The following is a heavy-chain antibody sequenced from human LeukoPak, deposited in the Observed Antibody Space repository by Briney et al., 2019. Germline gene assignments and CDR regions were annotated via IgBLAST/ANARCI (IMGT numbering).Heavy chain of an antibody. Sequence: PSETLSLTCTVSGGSISSYYWSWIRQPAGKGLEWIGRIYTSGSTNYNPSLKSRVTMSVDTSKNQFSLKLSSLTAADTAVYYCARDLRQRDWYFDLWGRGTLVTVSS. CDR3: ARDLRQRDWYFDL. J-gene: IGHJ2*01. V-gene: IGHV4-4*07. CDR2: IYTSGST. CDR1: GGSISSYY.